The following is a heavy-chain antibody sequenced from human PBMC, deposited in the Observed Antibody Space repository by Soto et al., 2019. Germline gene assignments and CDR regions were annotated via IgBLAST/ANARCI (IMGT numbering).Heavy chain of an antibody. V-gene: IGHV5-10-1*01. CDR2: IDPSDSYT. CDR1: GYSFTSYW. Sequence: PGESLKISCKGSGYSFTSYWISWVRQMPGKGLEWMGRIDPSDSYTNYSPSFQGHVTISADKSISTAYLQWGSLKASDTAMYYCARQGYSSSSRAFYYYYNIDVWGQGTAVTVSS. D-gene: IGHD6-6*01. J-gene: IGHJ6*02. CDR3: ARQGYSSSSRAFYYYYNIDV.